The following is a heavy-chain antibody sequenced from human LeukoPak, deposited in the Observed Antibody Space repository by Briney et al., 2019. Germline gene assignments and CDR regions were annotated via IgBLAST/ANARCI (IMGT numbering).Heavy chain of an antibody. J-gene: IGHJ4*02. Sequence: GGSLRLSCTASGFSFSSYAMTWVRQAPGKGLEWVSALSGTGGTRYYANSVKGRFTISRDNSKNTVYLQMNSLRADDTAVYYCAKDRIGTYYFFDSWGQGTLSPSPQ. V-gene: IGHV3-23*01. D-gene: IGHD3-10*01. CDR1: GFSFSSYA. CDR2: LSGTGGTR. CDR3: AKDRIGTYYFFDS.